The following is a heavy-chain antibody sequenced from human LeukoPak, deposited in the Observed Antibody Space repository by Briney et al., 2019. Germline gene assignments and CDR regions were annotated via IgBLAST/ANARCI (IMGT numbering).Heavy chain of an antibody. CDR2: IRYDGSNK. CDR1: GFTFSSYG. V-gene: IGHV3-30*02. D-gene: IGHD3-3*01. J-gene: IGHJ4*02. CDR3: AKATYDFWSGYPDY. Sequence: PGGSLRLSCAASGFTFSSYGMHWVRQAPGKGLEWVAFIRYDGSNKYYADSVKGRFTISRDSSKNTLYLQMNSLRAEDTAVYYCAKATYDFWSGYPDYWGQGTLVTVSS.